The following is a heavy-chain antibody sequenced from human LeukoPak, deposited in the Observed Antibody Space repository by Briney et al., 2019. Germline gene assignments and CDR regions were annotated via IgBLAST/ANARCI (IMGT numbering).Heavy chain of an antibody. D-gene: IGHD4-17*01. Sequence: PGGSLRLSCAASGFTFSSYGMHWVRQAPGKGLEWVAFIRYDGSNKYYADSVKGRFTISRDNSKNTLYLQMNSLRAEDTAVYYCAKEQAVTTADGMDVWGQGTTVTVSS. CDR2: IRYDGSNK. J-gene: IGHJ6*02. CDR3: AKEQAVTTADGMDV. V-gene: IGHV3-30*02. CDR1: GFTFSSYG.